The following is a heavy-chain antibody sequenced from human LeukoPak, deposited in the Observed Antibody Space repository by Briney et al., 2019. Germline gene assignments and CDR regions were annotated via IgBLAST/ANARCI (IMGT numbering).Heavy chain of an antibody. CDR1: GFSLSTSGVG. CDR2: IYWVDDL. J-gene: IGHJ6*03. CDR3: ARIFGDIYYSYTDV. Sequence: ESGPTLVKPTQTLTLTCTFSGFSLSTSGVGVGWIRQPPGKALEWLALIYWVDDLRYSPSLKSRLTITKDTSENQVVLTMTNMDPVDTATYYCARIFGDIYYSYTDVWGKGTTVTVSS. D-gene: IGHD3-10*01. V-gene: IGHV2-5*02.